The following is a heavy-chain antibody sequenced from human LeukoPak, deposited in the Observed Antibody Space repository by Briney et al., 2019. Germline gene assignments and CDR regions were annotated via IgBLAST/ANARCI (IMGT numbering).Heavy chain of an antibody. CDR1: GGSVSHYY. D-gene: IGHD3-3*01. Sequence: SETLSLTCTVSGGSVSHYYWNWIRQPPGKGLEWMCFIYTSGSTNYNPSLNSRFTMSIDTSKNQFSLKLSSVTVADTAVYYCARSYDFWSGYHTGDAFDMWGQGTMVTVSS. CDR2: IYTSGST. CDR3: ARSYDFWSGYHTGDAFDM. J-gene: IGHJ3*02. V-gene: IGHV4-4*09.